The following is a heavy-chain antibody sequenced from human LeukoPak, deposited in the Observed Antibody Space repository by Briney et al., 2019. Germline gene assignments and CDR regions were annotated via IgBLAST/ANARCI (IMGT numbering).Heavy chain of an antibody. V-gene: IGHV3-48*01. CDR3: ARGRSGYHYDY. J-gene: IGHJ4*02. D-gene: IGHD3-22*01. CDR1: GFTFSSYS. CDR2: ISSSSSTI. Sequence: GESLKISCAASGFTFSSYSMNWVRQAPGKGLEWVSYISSSSSTIYYADSVKGRFTISRDNAKNSLYPQMNSLRAEDTAVYYCARGRSGYHYDYWGQGTLVTVSS.